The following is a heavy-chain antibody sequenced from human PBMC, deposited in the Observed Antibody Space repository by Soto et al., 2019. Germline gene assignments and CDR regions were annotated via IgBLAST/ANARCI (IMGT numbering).Heavy chain of an antibody. V-gene: IGHV1-8*01. CDR3: ARSQIAARPTSNWFDP. CDR1: GYTFTSYD. Sequence: ASVKVSCKASGYTFTSYDINWVRQATGQGLEWMGWMNPNSGNTGYAQEFQGRVTMTRNTSISTAYMELSSLRSEDTAVYYCARSQIAARPTSNWFDPWGQGTLVTVSS. D-gene: IGHD6-6*01. CDR2: MNPNSGNT. J-gene: IGHJ5*02.